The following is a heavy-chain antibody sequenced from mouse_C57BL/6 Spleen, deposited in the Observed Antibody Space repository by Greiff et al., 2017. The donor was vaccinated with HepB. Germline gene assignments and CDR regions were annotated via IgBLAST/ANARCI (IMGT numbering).Heavy chain of an antibody. CDR3: ARGAWDVGAMDY. CDR2: IDPSDSYT. CDR1: GYTFTSYW. D-gene: IGHD4-1*01. V-gene: IGHV1-59*01. J-gene: IGHJ4*01. Sequence: VQLQQSGAELVRPGTSVKLSCKASGYTFTSYWMHWVKQRPGQGLEWIGVIDPSDSYTNYNQKFKGKATLTVDTSSSTAYMQLSSRTSEDSAVNYCARGAWDVGAMDYWGQGTSVTVSS.